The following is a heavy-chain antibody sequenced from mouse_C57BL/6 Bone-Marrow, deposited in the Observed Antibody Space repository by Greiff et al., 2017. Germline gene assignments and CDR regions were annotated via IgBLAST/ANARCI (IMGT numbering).Heavy chain of an antibody. J-gene: IGHJ1*03. CDR2: INPSNGGT. CDR3: ARDSTVVVDWYFDV. V-gene: IGHV1-53*01. Sequence: VQLQQSGTELVKPGASVKLSCKASGYTFTSYWMHWVKQRPGQGLEWIGNINPSNGGTNYNEKFKSKATLTVDKSSSTAYMQLSSLTSEDSAVYYCARDSTVVVDWYFDVWGTGTTVTVSS. D-gene: IGHD1-1*01. CDR1: GYTFTSYW.